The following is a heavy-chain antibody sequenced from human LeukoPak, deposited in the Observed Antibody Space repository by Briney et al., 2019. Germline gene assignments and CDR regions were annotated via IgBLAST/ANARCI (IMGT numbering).Heavy chain of an antibody. CDR1: GFTFNKHY. Sequence: GGSLRLSCVASGFTFNKHYMNWVRQAPGKGLEWVSSISSSSVYTHYADSVKGRFTISRDNGKNSLYLQMHSLRAEDTALYYCARDALRDDAFDIWGQGTLVTVSS. CDR2: ISSSSVYT. J-gene: IGHJ3*02. CDR3: ARDALRDDAFDI. V-gene: IGHV3-21*04.